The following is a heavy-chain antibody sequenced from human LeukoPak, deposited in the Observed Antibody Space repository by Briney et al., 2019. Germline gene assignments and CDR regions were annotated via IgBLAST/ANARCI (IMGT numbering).Heavy chain of an antibody. CDR2: IYYSGST. V-gene: IGHV4-39*01. D-gene: IGHD6-13*01. Sequence: SETLSLTCTVSGGSISSSSYYWGWIRQPPGKGLEWIGSIYYSGSTYYNPSLKSRVTISVDTSKNQFSLKLSSVTAADTAVYYCAFGGGGSSWYGVPDYWGQGTLVTVSS. CDR3: AFGGGGSSWYGVPDY. J-gene: IGHJ4*02. CDR1: GGSISSSSYY.